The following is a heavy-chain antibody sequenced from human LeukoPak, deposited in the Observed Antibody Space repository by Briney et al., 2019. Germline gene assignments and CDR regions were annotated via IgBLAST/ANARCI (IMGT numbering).Heavy chain of an antibody. J-gene: IGHJ3*02. CDR2: INPCSTGT. Sequence: ASVKVSCKASGYTFIDYYIHWVRQAPGQGLEWMGWINPCSTGTNFAQSFQGRVTMTRDTSISTVDMELSRLTSDDTAVYYCARSRWLQHIAFDIWGQGTMVTVS. CDR3: ARSRWLQHIAFDI. D-gene: IGHD5-24*01. CDR1: GYTFIDYY. V-gene: IGHV1-2*02.